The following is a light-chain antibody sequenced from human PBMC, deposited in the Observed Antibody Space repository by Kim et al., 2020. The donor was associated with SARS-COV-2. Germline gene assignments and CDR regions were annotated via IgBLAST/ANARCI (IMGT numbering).Light chain of an antibody. CDR1: LKITNS. J-gene: IGKJ1*01. V-gene: IGKV1-39*01. CDR2: SAS. Sequence: DIQMTQSPSSLSASVGDRVTITCLASLKITNSLNWYQQKPGSSPKLLIYSASSLQSGVPSRFSGSGSGTDFTLTISSLQPDDFATYDCQQSYSTHRTLGQGTTVDI. CDR3: QQSYSTHRT.